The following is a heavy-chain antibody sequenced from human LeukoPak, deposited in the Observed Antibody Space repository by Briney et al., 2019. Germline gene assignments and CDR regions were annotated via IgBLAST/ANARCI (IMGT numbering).Heavy chain of an antibody. J-gene: IGHJ2*01. CDR1: GFTFSSYS. CDR2: MYTSGRT. Sequence: PGGSLRLSCAASGFTFSSYSMSWVRQAPGKGLEWVSVMYTSGRTNYADSVKGRFTISRHNSKNTVYLQMNSLRAEDTAVYYCARDGVSSAWRNWYFDLWGRGTLVTVSS. V-gene: IGHV3-53*04. CDR3: ARDGVSSAWRNWYFDL. D-gene: IGHD6-19*01.